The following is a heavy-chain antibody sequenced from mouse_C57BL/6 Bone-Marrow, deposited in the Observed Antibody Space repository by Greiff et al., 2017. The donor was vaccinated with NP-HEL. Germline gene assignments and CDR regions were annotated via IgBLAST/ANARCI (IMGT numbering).Heavy chain of an antibody. D-gene: IGHD2-4*01. J-gene: IGHJ1*03. CDR3: ARGVFYYDYGYFDV. Sequence: QVQLQQPGAELVMPGASVKLSCKASGYTFTSYWMHWVKQRPGQGLEWIGEIDPSDSYTNYNQKFKGKSTLTVDKSSRTAYMQLSSLTSEAAAVYYCARGVFYYDYGYFDVWGTGTTVTVSS. V-gene: IGHV1-69*01. CDR1: GYTFTSYW. CDR2: IDPSDSYT.